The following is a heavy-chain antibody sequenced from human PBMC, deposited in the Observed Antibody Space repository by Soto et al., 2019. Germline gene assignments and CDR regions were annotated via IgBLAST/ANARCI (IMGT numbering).Heavy chain of an antibody. D-gene: IGHD2-2*01. J-gene: IGHJ3*02. CDR2: IKEDGSEK. Sequence: EVQLVESGGGLVQPGGSLRLSCAASGFSFSSYWMSWFRQAPGKGLEWVANIKEDGSEKYYVDSVKGRFTISRDNDMNSLYLQMISLRAEDTAVYYFASDSVYCRYTNCRGDADDICGQGKMVTVSS. CDR1: GFSFSSYW. V-gene: IGHV3-7*04. CDR3: ASDSVYCRYTNCRGDADDI.